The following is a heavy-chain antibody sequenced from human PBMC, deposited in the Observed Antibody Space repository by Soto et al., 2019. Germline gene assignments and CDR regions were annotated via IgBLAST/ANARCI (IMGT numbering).Heavy chain of an antibody. J-gene: IGHJ6*03. CDR1: GGSFSDYY. D-gene: IGHD2-2*01. CDR2: INHSGST. V-gene: IGHV4-34*01. Sequence: SETLPLTCAVYGGSFSDYYWSWIRQPQGKGLEWIGEINHSGSTNYNPSLKSRVTISVDTSKNQFSLKLSSVTAADTAVYYCARAPIVVVPAAYYYYMDVWGKGTTVTVSS. CDR3: ARAPIVVVPAAYYYYMDV.